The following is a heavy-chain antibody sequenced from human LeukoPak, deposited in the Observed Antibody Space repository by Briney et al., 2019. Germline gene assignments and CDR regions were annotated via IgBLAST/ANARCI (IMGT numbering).Heavy chain of an antibody. Sequence: SETLSLTCTVSGGSISSYYWSWIRQPPGKGLEWIGYIYYSGSTNYNPSLKSRVTISVDTSKNQFSLKLSSVTAADTAVYYCARGALWFGEYYFDYWGQGTPVTVSS. CDR3: ARGALWFGEYYFDY. CDR2: IYYSGST. CDR1: GGSISSYY. J-gene: IGHJ4*02. V-gene: IGHV4-59*01. D-gene: IGHD3-10*01.